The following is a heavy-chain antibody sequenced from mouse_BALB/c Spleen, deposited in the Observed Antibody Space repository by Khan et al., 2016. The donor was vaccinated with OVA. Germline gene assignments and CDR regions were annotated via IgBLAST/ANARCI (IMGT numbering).Heavy chain of an antibody. CDR1: GFTFSSYG. CDR3: ARHRVTSPAAWFAY. CDR2: INNSGSYT. V-gene: IGHV5-6*02. J-gene: IGHJ3*01. Sequence: EVKLVESGGDLVKPGGSLKLSCEASGFTFSSYGMSWVRQTPDKRLEWVATINNSGSYTYYPDSVKGRLTISRDNAKNTLYLQMSSLKSEDTAMYFCARHRVTSPAAWFAYWGQGTLVTVSA. D-gene: IGHD2-3*01.